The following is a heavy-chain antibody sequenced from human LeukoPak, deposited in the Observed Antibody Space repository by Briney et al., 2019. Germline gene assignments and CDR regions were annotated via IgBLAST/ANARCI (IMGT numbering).Heavy chain of an antibody. CDR2: IYYSGST. CDR1: GGSISSYY. D-gene: IGHD3-10*01. J-gene: IGHJ5*02. CDR3: ARALPGGSSINRFDP. Sequence: SETLSLTCTVSGGSISSYYWSWIRQPPGKGLEWIGYIYYSGSTNYNPSLKSRVTISVDTSKNQFSLKLSSVTAEDTAVYYCARALPGGSSINRFDPWGQGTLVTVSS. V-gene: IGHV4-59*01.